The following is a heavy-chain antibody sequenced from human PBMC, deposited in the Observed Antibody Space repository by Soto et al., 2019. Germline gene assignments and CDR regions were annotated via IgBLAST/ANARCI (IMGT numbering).Heavy chain of an antibody. CDR1: GFSLSTSGVG. Sequence: QITLKESGPTLVKPTQTLTLTCTFSGFSLSTSGVGVGWIRQPPGKVLEWLALIYWDDDKRYSPSLKSRLTITKDTSKNQVVLTMTNMDPVDTATYYCAHSKWAFMVRGVLTFDYWGQGTLVTVSS. J-gene: IGHJ4*02. CDR3: AHSKWAFMVRGVLTFDY. D-gene: IGHD3-10*01. CDR2: IYWDDDK. V-gene: IGHV2-5*02.